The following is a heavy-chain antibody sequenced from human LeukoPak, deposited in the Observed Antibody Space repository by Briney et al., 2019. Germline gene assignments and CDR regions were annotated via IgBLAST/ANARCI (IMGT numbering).Heavy chain of an antibody. J-gene: IGHJ4*02. D-gene: IGHD3-22*01. V-gene: IGHV7-4-1*02. CDR1: GYTFTSYS. CDR3: ARDLRDPYYYDSSGL. CDR2: INTNTGNP. Sequence: GASVKVSCKASGYTFTSYSMNWVRQAPGQGLERMGWINTNTGNPTYAQGFTGRFVFSLDTSVSTAYLQISSLKAEDTAVYYCARDLRDPYYYDSSGLWGQGTLVTVSS.